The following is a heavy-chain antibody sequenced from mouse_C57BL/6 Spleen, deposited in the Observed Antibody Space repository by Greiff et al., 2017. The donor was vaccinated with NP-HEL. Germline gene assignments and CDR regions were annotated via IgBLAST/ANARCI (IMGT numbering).Heavy chain of an antibody. CDR2: IYPGSGNT. CDR1: GYTFTDYY. J-gene: IGHJ3*01. V-gene: IGHV1-76*01. CDR3: ARSTGMGFAY. Sequence: VKLVESGAELVRPGASVKLSCKASGYTFTDYYINWVKQRPGQGLEWIARIYPGSGNTYYNEKFKGKATLTADKSSSTAYMQLSSLTSEDSAVYFCARSTGMGFAYWGQGTLVTVSA. D-gene: IGHD4-1*02.